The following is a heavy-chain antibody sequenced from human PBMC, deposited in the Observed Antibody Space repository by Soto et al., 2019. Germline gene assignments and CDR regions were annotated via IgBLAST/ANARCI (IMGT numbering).Heavy chain of an antibody. D-gene: IGHD3-10*01. V-gene: IGHV2-5*02. Sequence: QITLKESGPTLVKPTQTLTLTCTFSGFSLSTSGVGVGWIRPPPGKALEWLALISWDDDKRYSPSLKSRLTITKNTSKNQVVLTMTNMYPVDTSTYYRAHQMVRGVIIEGPDYWGQGTLVTVCS. CDR1: GFSLSTSGVG. J-gene: IGHJ4*02. CDR3: AHQMVRGVIIEGPDY. CDR2: ISWDDDK.